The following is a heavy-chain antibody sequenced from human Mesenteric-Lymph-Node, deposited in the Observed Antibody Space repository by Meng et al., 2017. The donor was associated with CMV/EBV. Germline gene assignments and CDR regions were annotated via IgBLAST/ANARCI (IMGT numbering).Heavy chain of an antibody. D-gene: IGHD6-6*01. CDR2: INWNGGST. J-gene: IGHJ4*02. CDR3: ARENGYNSSWVYFDY. CDR1: GFTFDDYG. V-gene: IGHV3-20*04. Sequence: GESLKISCAASGFTFDDYGMSWVRQAPGKGLEWVSGINWNGGSTGYADSVKGRFTISRDNAKNSLYLQMNSLRAEDTALYYCARENGYNSSWVYFDYWGQGTLVTVSS.